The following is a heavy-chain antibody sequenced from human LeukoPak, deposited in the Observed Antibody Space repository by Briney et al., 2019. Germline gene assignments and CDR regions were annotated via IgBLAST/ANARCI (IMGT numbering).Heavy chain of an antibody. V-gene: IGHV3-30*19. D-gene: IGHD3-10*01. CDR3: ARGEEGWFGEGNWFDP. Sequence: GGSLRLSCAASGFTFSSYGMHWVRQAPGKGLEWVAVISYDGSNKYYADSVKGRFTISRDNSENTLYLQMNSLRAEDTAVYYCARGEEGWFGEGNWFDPWGQGTLVTVSS. CDR2: ISYDGSNK. CDR1: GFTFSSYG. J-gene: IGHJ5*02.